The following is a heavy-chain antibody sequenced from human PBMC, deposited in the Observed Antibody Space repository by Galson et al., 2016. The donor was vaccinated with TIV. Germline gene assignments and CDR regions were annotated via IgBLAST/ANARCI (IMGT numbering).Heavy chain of an antibody. CDR2: FDPEVNKT. V-gene: IGHV1-24*01. D-gene: IGHD2/OR15-2a*01. CDR3: ATVAWFPGLSLDN. J-gene: IGHJ4*02. CDR1: GNSLTELV. Sequence: SVKVSCKVSGNSLTELVLHWVRQAPGKGLEWMGGFDPEVNKTVYAQRFQGRVTVTADTYRDIAYMELGSLRIEDTAVYYCATVAWFPGLSLDNWGQGTLVTVSS.